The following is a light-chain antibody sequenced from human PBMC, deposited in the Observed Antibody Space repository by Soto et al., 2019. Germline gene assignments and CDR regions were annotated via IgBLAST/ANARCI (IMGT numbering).Light chain of an antibody. Sequence: DIQMTQSPSSLSASVGDRVTITCRASESISTWLAWYQQKPGKAPKLLIYGTSSLESGVPPRFSGDGSETEFTLTISRLQRDDFGTYYCQQYSRLWSFGQGTKVEIE. CDR1: ESISTW. CDR2: GTS. V-gene: IGKV1-5*03. CDR3: QQYSRLWS. J-gene: IGKJ1*01.